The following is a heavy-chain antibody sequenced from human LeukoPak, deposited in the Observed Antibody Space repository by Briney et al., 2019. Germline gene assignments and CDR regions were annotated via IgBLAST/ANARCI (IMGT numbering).Heavy chain of an antibody. CDR1: GYSFTSYC. Sequence: GEALKTSWKGSGYSFTSYCIGWGRQIPGKGVGWMGIIYSGDSDTRYSPSFQGQVTISADKSISTAYLQWSSLKASDTAMYYCARHKRGCSSTSCYTDSYYYMDVWGKGTTVTVSS. J-gene: IGHJ6*03. D-gene: IGHD2-2*02. CDR3: ARHKRGCSSTSCYTDSYYYMDV. V-gene: IGHV5-51*01. CDR2: IYSGDSDT.